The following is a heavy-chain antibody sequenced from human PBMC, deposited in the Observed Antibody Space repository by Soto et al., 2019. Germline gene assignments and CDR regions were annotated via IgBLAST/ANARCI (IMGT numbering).Heavy chain of an antibody. V-gene: IGHV3-15*07. CDR3: TTDLSDIVLVPPH. D-gene: IGHD2-2*01. CDR1: GFTFSNAW. CDR2: IKSKTDGGTT. Sequence: GGSLRLSCAASGFTFSNAWMNWVRQAPGKGLEWVGRIKSKTDGGTTDYAAPVKGRFTISRDDSKNTLYLQMNSLKTEDTAVYYCTTDLSDIVLVPPHWGQGTLVTVSS. J-gene: IGHJ1*01.